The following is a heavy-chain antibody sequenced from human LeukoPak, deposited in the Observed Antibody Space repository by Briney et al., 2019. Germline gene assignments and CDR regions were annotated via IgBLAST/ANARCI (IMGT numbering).Heavy chain of an antibody. Sequence: SETLSLTCTVSGYSISSGYYWGWIRQPPGKGLEWIGSIYHSGSTYYNPSLKSRVTISVDTSKNQFSLKLSSVTAADTAVYYCARVRTVYSSDWYDEPGWFDPWGQGTLVTVSS. J-gene: IGHJ5*02. CDR2: IYHSGST. CDR1: GYSISSGYY. CDR3: ARVRTVYSSDWYDEPGWFDP. D-gene: IGHD6-19*01. V-gene: IGHV4-38-2*02.